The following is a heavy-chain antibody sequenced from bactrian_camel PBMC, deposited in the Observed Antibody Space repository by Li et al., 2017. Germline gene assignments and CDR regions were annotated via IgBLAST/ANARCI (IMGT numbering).Heavy chain of an antibody. Sequence: VQLVESGGDSVQPGGPLRLSCAASGFTFASYVMNWVRQAPGKGLEWVSAINKSGVSTFYAGSVKGRFTISRDNAKNTLYLEMNNLKPEDTAMYYCAAAFIRAG. CDR2: INKSGVST. V-gene: IGHV3S40*01. CDR1: GFTFASYV. D-gene: IGHD5*01.